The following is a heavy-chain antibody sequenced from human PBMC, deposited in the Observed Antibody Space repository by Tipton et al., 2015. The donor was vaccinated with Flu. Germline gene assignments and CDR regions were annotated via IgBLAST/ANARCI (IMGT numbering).Heavy chain of an antibody. J-gene: IGHJ4*02. CDR2: ISSSGSTI. D-gene: IGHD2-2*01. Sequence: GSLRLSCAASGFTFSDYYMSWIRQAPGKGLEWVSYISSSGSTIYYADSVKGRFTISRDNAKNSLYLQMNSLRAEDTAVYYCARELVPAAPFDYWGQGTLVTVSS. CDR1: GFTFSDYY. CDR3: ARELVPAAPFDY. V-gene: IGHV3-11*01.